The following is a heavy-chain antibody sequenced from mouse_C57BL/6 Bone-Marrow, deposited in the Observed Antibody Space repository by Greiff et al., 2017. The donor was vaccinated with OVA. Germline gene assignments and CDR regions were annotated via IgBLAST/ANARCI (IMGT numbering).Heavy chain of an antibody. V-gene: IGHV1-82*01. J-gene: IGHJ4*01. CDR3: ARLLTLYEMDY. Sequence: QVQLQQSGPELVKPGASVKISCKASGYAFSSSWMNWVKQRPGKGLEWIGRIYPGDGDTNYNGKFKGKATLTADKSSSTAYMQLSSLTSEDSAVYFCARLLTLYEMDYWGQGTSVTVSS. D-gene: IGHD4-1*01. CDR1: GYAFSSSW. CDR2: IYPGDGDT.